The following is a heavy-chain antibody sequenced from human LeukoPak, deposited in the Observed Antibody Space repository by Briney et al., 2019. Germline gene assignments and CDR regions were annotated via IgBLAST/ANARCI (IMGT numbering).Heavy chain of an antibody. Sequence: SETLSLTCAVYGGSFSGYYWSWIRQPPGKGLEWIGEINHSGSTNYNTSLKSRDTISVDTSKNQFSLKLSSVTAADTAVYYCARLTGYSNYGRFDYWGQGTLVTVSS. V-gene: IGHV4-34*01. CDR3: ARLTGYSNYGRFDY. D-gene: IGHD4-11*01. CDR1: GGSFSGYY. J-gene: IGHJ4*02. CDR2: INHSGST.